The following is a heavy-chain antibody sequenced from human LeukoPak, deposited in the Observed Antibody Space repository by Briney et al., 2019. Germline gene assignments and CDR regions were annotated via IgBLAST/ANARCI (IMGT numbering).Heavy chain of an antibody. V-gene: IGHV5-51*01. CDR3: ARQSRSSWYLDY. J-gene: IGHJ4*02. Sequence: PGESLKISCKGSGYSFTNYWIGWVRQMPGKDLEWMGIIFPADSDARYSPSFQGQVTISADKSISTAYLQWGSLQASDTAIYYCARQSRSSWYLDYWGQGTLVTVS. CDR2: IFPADSDA. CDR1: GYSFTNYW. D-gene: IGHD6-13*01.